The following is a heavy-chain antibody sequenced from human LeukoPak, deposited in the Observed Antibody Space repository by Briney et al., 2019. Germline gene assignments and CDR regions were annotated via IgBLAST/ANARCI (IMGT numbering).Heavy chain of an antibody. J-gene: IGHJ4*02. CDR1: GGSFSDYY. V-gene: IGHV4-34*01. D-gene: IGHD3-22*01. CDR2: SNHSGRT. Sequence: SETLSLTCVVYGGSFSDYYWTWIRQPPGKGLEWIGESNHSGRTNYNPSLKSRVTVSLDTSRNQFSLKLSSVTAADTAVYYCARGTPLYDSSGYYYSPFDSWGQGTLVTVSS. CDR3: ARGTPLYDSSGYYYSPFDS.